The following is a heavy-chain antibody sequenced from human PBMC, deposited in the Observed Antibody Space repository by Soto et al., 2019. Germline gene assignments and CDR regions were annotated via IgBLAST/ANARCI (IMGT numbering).Heavy chain of an antibody. CDR2: VHYSGST. V-gene: IGHV4-39*01. CDR1: GGSISSSAYY. D-gene: IGHD3-16*01. Sequence: SETLSLTCTVSGGSISSSAYYWGWIRQAPGKGLEWIGSVHYSGSTYHNPSLKSRVTISVDTSRNQFSLRLSSVTAADTAVYYCARRFLDYIWGSEFDPWGQGTLVTVSS. J-gene: IGHJ5*02. CDR3: ARRFLDYIWGSEFDP.